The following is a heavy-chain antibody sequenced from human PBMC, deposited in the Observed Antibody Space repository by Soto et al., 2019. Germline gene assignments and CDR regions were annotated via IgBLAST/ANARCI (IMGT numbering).Heavy chain of an antibody. V-gene: IGHV3-23*01. CDR3: AKGGATVFEWYYYYMDV. CDR2: ISGSGGST. D-gene: IGHD4-4*01. J-gene: IGHJ6*03. CDR1: GFTFSSYA. Sequence: PGGSLRLSCAASGFTFSSYAMSWVRQAPGKGLEWVSAISGSGGSTYYADSVKGRFTISRDNSKNTLYLQMNSLRAEDTAVYYCAKGGATVFEWYYYYMDVWGKGTTVTVSS.